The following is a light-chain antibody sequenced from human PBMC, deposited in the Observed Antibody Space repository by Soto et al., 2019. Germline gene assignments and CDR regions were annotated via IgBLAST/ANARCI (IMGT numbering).Light chain of an antibody. Sequence: QSVLTQPPSASGTPGQRVTISCSGSYSNIGSNFVYWYQQLPGTAPKLLIYRNDQRPSGVPDRFSGSKSGTSAPLAISGLRSEDEADYYCATWDDSLRGVFGGGTKLTVL. CDR2: RND. V-gene: IGLV1-47*01. J-gene: IGLJ2*01. CDR1: YSNIGSNF. CDR3: ATWDDSLRGV.